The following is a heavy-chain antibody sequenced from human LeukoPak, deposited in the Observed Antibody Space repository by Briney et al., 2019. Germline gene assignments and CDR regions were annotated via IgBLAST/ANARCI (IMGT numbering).Heavy chain of an antibody. CDR3: ARGRIYCSGGSCYSGYFDY. J-gene: IGHJ4*02. Sequence: SETLSLTCAVYGGSFSGYYWSWIRQPPGKGLEWIGEINHSGSTNYNPSPKSRVTISVDTSKNQFSLKLSSVTAADTAVYYCARGRIYCSGGSCYSGYFDYWGQGTLVTVSS. V-gene: IGHV4-34*01. CDR1: GGSFSGYY. D-gene: IGHD2-15*01. CDR2: INHSGST.